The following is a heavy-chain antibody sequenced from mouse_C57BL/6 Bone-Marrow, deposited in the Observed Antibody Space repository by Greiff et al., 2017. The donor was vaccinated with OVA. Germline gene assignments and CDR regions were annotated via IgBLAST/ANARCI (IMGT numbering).Heavy chain of an antibody. CDR3: TRGYWYFDV. J-gene: IGHJ1*03. CDR1: GYTFTSYW. Sequence: VQLQQSGTVLARPGASVKMSCKTSGYTFTSYWMHWVKQRPGQGLEWIGALYPGNSDTSYNQKFKGKAKLPAVTSASTAYMELSSLTNEDSAVYYCTRGYWYFDVWGTGTTVTVSS. V-gene: IGHV1-5*01. CDR2: LYPGNSDT.